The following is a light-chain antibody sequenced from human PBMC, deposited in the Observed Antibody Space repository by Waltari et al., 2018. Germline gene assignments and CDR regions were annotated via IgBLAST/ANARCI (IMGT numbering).Light chain of an antibody. CDR2: DVT. J-gene: IGLJ2*01. CDR3: SSYAGNYVA. CDR1: RTADGGYNF. Sequence: QSALTQHRSVSGSPGQSVTIPFTGTRTADGGYNFVSWYQQHPGTAPKLIISDVTKRPAGVPDRFSGSKSGNTASLTISGLQAEDEADYYCSSYAGNYVAFGGGTKLTVL. V-gene: IGLV2-11*01.